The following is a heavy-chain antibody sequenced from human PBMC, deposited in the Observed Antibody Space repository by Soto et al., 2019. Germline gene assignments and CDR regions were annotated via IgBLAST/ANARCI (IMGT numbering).Heavy chain of an antibody. CDR1: GFTFSTYV. V-gene: IGHV3-23*01. D-gene: IGHD3-10*01. CDR2: ISASGGDT. Sequence: EVQLLESGGGLVQPGGSLRLSCAASGFTFSTYVMGWVRQAPGKGLEWVSVISASGGDTYYPDSVKGRFTIARDNPKNTLFLQMNSLRAEDSAVYYCANSGHQYTVRAGVHYWGQGTLVTVSS. J-gene: IGHJ4*02. CDR3: ANSGHQYTVRAGVHY.